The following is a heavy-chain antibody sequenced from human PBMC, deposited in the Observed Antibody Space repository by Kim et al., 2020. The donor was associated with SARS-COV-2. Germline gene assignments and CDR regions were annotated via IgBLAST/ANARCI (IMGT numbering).Heavy chain of an antibody. J-gene: IGHJ5*02. CDR3: ARDFFPNGGSYLGWFDP. V-gene: IGHV3-21*01. CDR1: GFTFSSYS. Sequence: GGSLRLSCAASGFTFSSYSMNWVRQAPGKGLEWVSSISSSSSYIYYADSVKGRFTISRDNAKNSLYLQMNSLRAEDTAVCYCARDFFPNGGSYLGWFDPWGQGTLVTVSS. CDR2: ISSSSSYI. D-gene: IGHD1-26*01.